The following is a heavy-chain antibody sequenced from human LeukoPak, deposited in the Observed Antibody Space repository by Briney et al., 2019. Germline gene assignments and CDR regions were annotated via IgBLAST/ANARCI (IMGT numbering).Heavy chain of an antibody. D-gene: IGHD3-22*01. J-gene: IGHJ4*02. CDR3: ARILYDSSGYRYYFDY. CDR2: IDWDDDK. Sequence: SGPTLVSPTQTLTLTCTFSGFSLSTSGMCVSWIRQPPGKALEWLARIDWDDDKYYSTSLKTRLTISKDTSKNQVVLTMTNMDPVDTATYYCARILYDSSGYRYYFDYWGQGTLVTVSS. V-gene: IGHV2-70*11. CDR1: GFSLSTSGMC.